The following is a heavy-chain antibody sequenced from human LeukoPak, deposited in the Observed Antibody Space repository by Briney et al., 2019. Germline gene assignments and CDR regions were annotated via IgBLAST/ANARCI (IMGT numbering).Heavy chain of an antibody. V-gene: IGHV1-8*01. CDR2: MNPNSGNT. CDR3: ARALGATHSLWY. J-gene: IGHJ4*02. Sequence: ASVKVSCKASGYTFTSYDINWVRQATRQGLEWMGWMNPNSGNTGYAQKFQGRVTTTRNTSISTAYMELSSLRSEDTAVYYCARALGATHSLWYWGQGTLVTVSS. CDR1: GYTFTSYD. D-gene: IGHD1-26*01.